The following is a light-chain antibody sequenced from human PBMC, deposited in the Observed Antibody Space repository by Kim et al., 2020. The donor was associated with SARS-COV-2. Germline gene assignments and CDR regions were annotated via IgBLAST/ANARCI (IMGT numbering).Light chain of an antibody. V-gene: IGKV3-15*01. CDR1: QSVSSN. CDR3: QQYNNWPPYP. Sequence: IVMTKSPATLSVSPGERATLSCRASQSVSSNLAWYQQKPGQAPRLLIYGASTRATGIPARFSGSGSGTEFTLTISSLQSEDFAVYYCQQYNNWPPYPSCQRTTLEI. CDR2: GAS. J-gene: IGKJ2*01.